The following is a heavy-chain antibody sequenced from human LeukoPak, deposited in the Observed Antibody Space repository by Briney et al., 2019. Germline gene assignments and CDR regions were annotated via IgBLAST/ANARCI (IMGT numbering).Heavy chain of an antibody. CDR2: ISSSSSYI. J-gene: IGHJ4*02. V-gene: IGHV3-21*01. D-gene: IGHD1-26*01. CDR3: ARVRQWELPDY. CDR1: GFAFSSYS. Sequence: GGSLRLSCAASGFAFSSYSMNWVRQAPGKGLEWVSSISSSSSYIYYAGSVKGRFTISRDNAKNSLYLQMNSLRAEDTAVYYCARVRQWELPDYWGQGTLVTVSS.